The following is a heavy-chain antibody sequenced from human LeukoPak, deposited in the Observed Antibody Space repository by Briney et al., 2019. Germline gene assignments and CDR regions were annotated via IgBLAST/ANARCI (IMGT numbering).Heavy chain of an antibody. V-gene: IGHV3-48*03. CDR1: GFTFSSYE. J-gene: IGHJ6*04. D-gene: IGHD5-18*01. CDR2: ISSSGSTI. CDR3: ARDDSIMDTAMAAYYYYYGMDA. Sequence: GALVLSCAASGFTFSSYEMNWVRQAPGKGLEGVSYISSSGSTIYYADSGKGRFTISRDNAKNSLYLQMNSLRAEDTAVYYCARDDSIMDTAMAAYYYYYGMDAWGKGTTVTVSS.